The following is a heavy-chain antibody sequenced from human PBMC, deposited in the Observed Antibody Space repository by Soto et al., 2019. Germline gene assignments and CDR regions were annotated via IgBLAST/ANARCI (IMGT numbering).Heavy chain of an antibody. J-gene: IGHJ1*01. V-gene: IGHV1-18*04. CDR3: SRALPPFLSCFHH. Sequence: SVKDSCKACGDTITSYGMSGVRQPPREERQGMGGISASNGNANYAQKLQGRVTITTDTSTSTAYMELRSLRSDDTAVNYCSRALPPFLSCFHHWGQGTLVTVSS. CDR2: ISASNGNA. CDR1: GDTITSYG. D-gene: IGHD3-3*02.